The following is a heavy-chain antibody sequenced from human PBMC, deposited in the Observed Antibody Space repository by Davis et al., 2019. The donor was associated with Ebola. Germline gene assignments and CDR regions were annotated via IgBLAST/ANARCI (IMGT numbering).Heavy chain of an antibody. Sequence: PGGSLRLSCAASGFTFSTSWMTWVRQAPGKGLEWVANIKPDGSEKNYVDSVRGRFTISRDNAENSLYLQMNSLRADDTAVYFCARDRAWVTLDPWGQGTLVIVSS. CDR1: GFTFSTSW. CDR2: IKPDGSEK. D-gene: IGHD4-23*01. J-gene: IGHJ5*02. CDR3: ARDRAWVTLDP. V-gene: IGHV3-7*03.